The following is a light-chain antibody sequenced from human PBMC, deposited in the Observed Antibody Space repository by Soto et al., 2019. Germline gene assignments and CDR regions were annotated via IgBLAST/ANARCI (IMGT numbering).Light chain of an antibody. Sequence: EIVLTQSPGTLSLSPGERATLSCRASQSVSSSYLAWYQQKPGQAPRLLIYDASSKATGIPDRFSGSGSGTDFTLTISRLESEDFAVYYCHQYGSLYTFGQGNKVEIK. CDR2: DAS. J-gene: IGKJ2*01. V-gene: IGKV3-20*01. CDR3: HQYGSLYT. CDR1: QSVSSSY.